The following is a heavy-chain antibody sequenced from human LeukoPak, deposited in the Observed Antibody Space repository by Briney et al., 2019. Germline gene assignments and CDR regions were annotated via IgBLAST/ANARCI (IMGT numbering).Heavy chain of an antibody. D-gene: IGHD6-19*01. CDR1: GFTFSSYG. J-gene: IGHJ4*02. CDR3: AKLAVAGTDD. CDR2: ISYDGSNK. Sequence: GRPLRLSCAASGFTFSSYGMHWVRQAPGKGLEWVAVISYDGSNKYYADSVKGRFTISRDNSKNTLYLQMNSLRAEDTAVYYCAKLAVAGTDDWGQGTLVTVSS. V-gene: IGHV3-30*18.